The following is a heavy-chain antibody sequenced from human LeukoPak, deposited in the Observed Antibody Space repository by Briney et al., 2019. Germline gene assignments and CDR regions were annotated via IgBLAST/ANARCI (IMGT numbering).Heavy chain of an antibody. D-gene: IGHD2-21*01. CDR3: ARGGFGIVVVSAIDY. V-gene: IGHV3-74*01. CDR2: INSDGSST. CDR1: GFTFRNYW. J-gene: IGHJ4*02. Sequence: GGSLRLACAASGFTFRNYWMHWVRQAPGKGLVWVSRINSDGSSTTYADSVKGRFTMSRDNAKNTLYLQMNSLRAEDTAVYYCARGGFGIVVVSAIDYWGQGTLVTVSS.